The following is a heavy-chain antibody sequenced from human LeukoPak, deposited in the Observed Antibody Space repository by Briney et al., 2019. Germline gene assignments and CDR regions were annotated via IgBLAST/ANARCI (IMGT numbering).Heavy chain of an antibody. J-gene: IGHJ6*03. CDR3: ARYVSVAGRYYYMDV. Sequence: SETLSLTCAVSGYSISSGYYWGWIRQPPGKGLEWIGSIYHSGSTYYNPSLKSRVTISVDTSKNPFSLKLSSVTAADTAVYYCARYVSVAGRYYYMDVWGKGTTVTVSS. D-gene: IGHD2-15*01. V-gene: IGHV4-38-2*01. CDR2: IYHSGST. CDR1: GYSISSGYY.